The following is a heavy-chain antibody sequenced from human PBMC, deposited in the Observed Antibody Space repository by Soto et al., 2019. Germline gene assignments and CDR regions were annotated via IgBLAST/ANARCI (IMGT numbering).Heavy chain of an antibody. CDR2: IYISGST. Sequence: SETLSLTCTVSGDSISTYYWTWILQPAGKGLEWIGRIYISGSTNFNPSLESRVTMSVDTSKKQFSLKLSSVTAADTAVYYCASALLDYGDYYFDYWGQGTLVTVSS. CDR1: GDSISTYY. V-gene: IGHV4-4*07. D-gene: IGHD4-17*01. J-gene: IGHJ4*02. CDR3: ASALLDYGDYYFDY.